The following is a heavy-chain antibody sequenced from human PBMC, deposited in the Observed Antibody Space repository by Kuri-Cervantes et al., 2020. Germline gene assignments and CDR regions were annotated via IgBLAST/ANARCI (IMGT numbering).Heavy chain of an antibody. J-gene: IGHJ6*03. CDR1: GFTFSSYA. CDR3: AKSKGSQHYMDV. CDR2: INYSGANT. D-gene: IGHD2-2*01. V-gene: IGHV3-23*01. Sequence: GGSLRLSCTASGFTFSSYAMSWVRQAPGKGLEWVSTINYSGANTFYADSVKGRFTISRDNSKNTLYLQMNSLRAEDTAVYYCAKSKGSQHYMDVWGKGTTVTVSS.